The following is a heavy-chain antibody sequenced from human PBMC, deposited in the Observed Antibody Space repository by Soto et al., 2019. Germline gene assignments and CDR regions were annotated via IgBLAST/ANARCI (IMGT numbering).Heavy chain of an antibody. CDR2: IIPIFGTA. CDR1: GGTFSSYA. Sequence: QVQLVQSGAEVKKPGSSVKVSCKASGGTFSSYAISWVRQAPGQGLEWMGGIIPIFGTANYAQKFQGRVTITADESTSTAYMELSSLRSEDTAVYYCARPDFWSGYHVSYYYYYGMDVWGQGTTVTVSS. D-gene: IGHD3-3*01. CDR3: ARPDFWSGYHVSYYYYYGMDV. V-gene: IGHV1-69*01. J-gene: IGHJ6*02.